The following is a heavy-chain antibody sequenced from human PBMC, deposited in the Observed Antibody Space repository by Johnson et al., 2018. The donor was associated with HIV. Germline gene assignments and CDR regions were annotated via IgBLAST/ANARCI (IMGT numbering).Heavy chain of an antibody. V-gene: IGHV3-30*14. CDR3: ARDSPFDAFDI. CDR2: ISYDGSNK. J-gene: IGHJ3*02. Sequence: QVQLVESGEGVVQPGRSLRLSCAASGFTFSNYAIHWVRQAPGKGLEWVAIISYDGSNKYYADSVKGRFTISRDNSKNTLYLQMNSLRAEDTAVYYCARDSPFDAFDIWGQGTMVTVSS. CDR1: GFTFSNYA.